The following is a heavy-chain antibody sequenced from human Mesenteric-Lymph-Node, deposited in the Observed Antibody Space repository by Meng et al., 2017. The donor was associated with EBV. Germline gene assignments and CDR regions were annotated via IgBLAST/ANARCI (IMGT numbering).Heavy chain of an antibody. D-gene: IGHD2-2*02. CDR1: GGSFNDYS. Sequence: VRLNRWGAGLLTPPVPLSLTGAVYGGSFNDYSWTWIRQPPGKGLEWIGEIDHSGSNNYNPSLKSRVTMAVDTSKNQFSLKLASVTAADTAVYYCARVDYTKSLPFDYWGRGTLVTVSS. CDR3: ARVDYTKSLPFDY. J-gene: IGHJ4*02. V-gene: IGHV4-34*01. CDR2: IDHSGSN.